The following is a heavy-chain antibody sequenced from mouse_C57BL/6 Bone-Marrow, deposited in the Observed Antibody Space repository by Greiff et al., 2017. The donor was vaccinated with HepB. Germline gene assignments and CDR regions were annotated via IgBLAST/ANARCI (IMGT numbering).Heavy chain of an antibody. Sequence: VQLKESGPVLVKPGASVKMSCKASGYTLTDYYMNWVKQSHGKSLEWIGVINPYNGGTSYNQKFKGKATLTVDKSSSTAYMELNSLTSEDSAVYYCARWYWVAYWGQGTLVTVSA. V-gene: IGHV1-19*01. CDR2: INPYNGGT. CDR3: ARWYWVAY. J-gene: IGHJ3*01. D-gene: IGHD1-1*02. CDR1: GYTLTDYY.